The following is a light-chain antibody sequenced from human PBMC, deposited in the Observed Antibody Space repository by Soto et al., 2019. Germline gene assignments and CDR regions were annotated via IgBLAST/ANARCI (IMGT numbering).Light chain of an antibody. CDR3: QQRSDRPLT. V-gene: IGKV3-11*01. CDR1: QSVSTY. J-gene: IGKJ4*01. Sequence: EIVLTQSPATLSLSPGERATLSCRASQSVSTYLAWYQQKPGQAPRLLIYDASNRATDIPARFSGSGSGTDFTLTISSLEPEDFAVYYCQQRSDRPLTCGGGTKVEIK. CDR2: DAS.